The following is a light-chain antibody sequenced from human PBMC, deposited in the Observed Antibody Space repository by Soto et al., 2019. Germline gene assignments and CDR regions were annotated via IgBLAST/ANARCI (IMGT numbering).Light chain of an antibody. CDR2: AAS. CDR3: QQANSFPIT. CDR1: QSISNF. Sequence: DIQMTQSPSSLSASLGDRVTITCLASQSISNFLNWFQHKPGKAPKVLISAASTLQSGVPSRLSGSVSGTDFTLTISSLQPEDFVTYYCQQANSFPITFGQGTRLEIK. J-gene: IGKJ5*01. V-gene: IGKV1-39*01.